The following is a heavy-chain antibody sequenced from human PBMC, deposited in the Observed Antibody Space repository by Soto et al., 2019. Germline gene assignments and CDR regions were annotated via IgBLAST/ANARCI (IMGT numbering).Heavy chain of an antibody. CDR3: ARNYCSSTSCYPWFDP. CDR1: GGSISSYY. Sequence: QVQLQESGPGLVKPSETLSLTCTVSGGSISSYYWSWIRQPPGKGLEWIGYIYYSGSTNYNPSLKTRVTKSVATSKNQFSLKLSSVTAADTAVYYCARNYCSSTSCYPWFDPWGQGTLVTVSS. CDR2: IYYSGST. D-gene: IGHD2-2*01. J-gene: IGHJ5*02. V-gene: IGHV4-59*01.